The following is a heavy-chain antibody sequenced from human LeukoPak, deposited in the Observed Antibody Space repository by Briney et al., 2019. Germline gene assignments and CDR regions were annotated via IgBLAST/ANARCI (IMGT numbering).Heavy chain of an antibody. CDR2: ITPNNGGT. V-gene: IGHV1-2*02. CDR3: ARDGYLGSGTPDAFDV. Sequence: ASVKVSCKASGYGLTAHYMHWVRQAPGQGLEWMGWITPNNGGTVSALKFHGRVTMTRDTSISTAYMELSSLTSDDTAIYYCARDGYLGSGTPDAFDVWGQGTMVTVSS. CDR1: GYGLTAHY. D-gene: IGHD3-10*01. J-gene: IGHJ3*01.